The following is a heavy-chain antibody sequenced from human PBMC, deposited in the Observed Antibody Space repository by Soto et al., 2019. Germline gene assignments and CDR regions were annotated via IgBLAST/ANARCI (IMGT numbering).Heavy chain of an antibody. V-gene: IGHV3-66*01. J-gene: IGHJ5*02. CDR2: IYSGGTT. Sequence: XXSLRLSFAASGFTVSSNYMRWVPQAPGKGLEWVSVIYSGGTTYYADSVKGRFTISRDNSKNTLYLQMNSLRAEDTAVYYCARNGDSSDYRGWFDPWGQGTLVTVSS. CDR3: ARNGDSSDYRGWFDP. D-gene: IGHD3-22*01. CDR1: GFTVSSNY.